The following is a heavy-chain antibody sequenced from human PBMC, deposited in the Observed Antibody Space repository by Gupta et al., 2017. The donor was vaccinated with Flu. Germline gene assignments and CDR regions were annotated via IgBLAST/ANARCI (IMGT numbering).Heavy chain of an antibody. CDR3: ARLVRYVHYFDY. J-gene: IGHJ4*02. Sequence: SVKSRITINPDTSKNQFSLQLNSVTPEDTAVYYCARLVRYVHYFDYWGQGTLVTVSS. D-gene: IGHD1-1*01. V-gene: IGHV6-1*01.